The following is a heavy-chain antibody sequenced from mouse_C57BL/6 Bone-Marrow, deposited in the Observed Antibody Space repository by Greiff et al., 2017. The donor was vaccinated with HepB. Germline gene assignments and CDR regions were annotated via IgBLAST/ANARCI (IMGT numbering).Heavy chain of an antibody. V-gene: IGHV2-9-1*01. D-gene: IGHD1-1*01. CDR1: GFSLTSYA. J-gene: IGHJ3*01. CDR2: IWTGGGT. Sequence: VKLQESGPGLVAPSQSLSITCTVSGFSLTSYAISWVRQPPGKGLEWLGVIWTGGGTNYNSALKSRLSISKDNSKSQVFLKMNSLQTDDTARYYCARPYYYGSSPWFAYWGQGTLVTVSA. CDR3: ARPYYYGSSPWFAY.